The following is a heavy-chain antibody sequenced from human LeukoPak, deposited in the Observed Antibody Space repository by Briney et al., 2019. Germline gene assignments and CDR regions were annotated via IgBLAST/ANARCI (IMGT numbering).Heavy chain of an antibody. D-gene: IGHD5-18*01. CDR3: AGYSYGYRLSRYYYYMDV. CDR2: IYYSGST. J-gene: IGHJ6*03. V-gene: IGHV4-59*12. Sequence: SETLSLTCTVSGGSISSYYWSWIRQPPGKGLEWIGYIYYSGSTNYNPSLKSRVTISVDTSKNQFSLKLSSVTAADTAVYYCAGYSYGYRLSRYYYYMDVWGKGTTVTVSS. CDR1: GGSISSYY.